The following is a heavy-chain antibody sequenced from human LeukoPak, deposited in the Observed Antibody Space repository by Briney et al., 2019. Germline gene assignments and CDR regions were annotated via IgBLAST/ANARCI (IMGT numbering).Heavy chain of an antibody. V-gene: IGHV4-39*07. D-gene: IGHD2-2*03. CDR3: ARDGYCSSTSCYGGGNWFDP. J-gene: IGHJ5*02. CDR2: IYYSGST. CDR1: GGSISSSSYY. Sequence: SETLSLTCTVSGGSISSSSYYWGWIRQPPGKGLEWIGSIYYSGSTYYNPSLKSRVTISVDTSKNQFSLKLSSVTAADTAVYYCARDGYCSSTSCYGGGNWFDPWGQGTLVTVSS.